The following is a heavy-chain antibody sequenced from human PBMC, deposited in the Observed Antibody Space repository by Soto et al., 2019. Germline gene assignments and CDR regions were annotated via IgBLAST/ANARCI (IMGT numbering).Heavy chain of an antibody. CDR1: GSTFSYYA. CDR2: ISGIRDYI. V-gene: IGHV3-21*06. D-gene: IGHD3-22*01. CDR3: AREGVHNYNEYYFDY. J-gene: IGHJ4*02. Sequence: GGSLRLSCAASGSTFSYYALHWVRRAPGKGLEWVSSISGIRDYIRYADSVKGRFTISRDNAKTSLYLQMNSLTAEDTAVYYCAREGVHNYNEYYFDYWGQGTLVTVSS.